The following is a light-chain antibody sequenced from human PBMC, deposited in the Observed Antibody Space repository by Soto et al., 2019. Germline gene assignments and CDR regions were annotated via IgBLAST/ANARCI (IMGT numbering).Light chain of an antibody. J-gene: IGKJ4*01. CDR3: QQYGSSPLLT. V-gene: IGKV3-20*01. CDR2: GAS. Sequence: EVVMTQSPATLSVSPGERATLSCRASQSVSSNLAWYQQKPGQAPRLLIYGASSRATGIPDRFSGSGSGTDFTLTISRLEPEDFAVYYCQQYGSSPLLTFGGGTKVDIQ. CDR1: QSVSSN.